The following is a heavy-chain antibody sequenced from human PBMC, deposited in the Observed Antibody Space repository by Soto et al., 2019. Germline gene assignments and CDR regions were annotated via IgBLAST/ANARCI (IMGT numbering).Heavy chain of an antibody. CDR1: GFTFSNAW. CDR3: TTEGILYYDFWSAYYPDY. CDR2: IKSKTDGGTT. J-gene: IGHJ4*02. Sequence: PGGSLRLSCAASGFTFSNAWMNWVRQAPGKGLEWVGRIKSKTDGGTTDYAAPVKGRFTISRDDSKNTLYLQMNSLKTEDTAVYYCTTEGILYYDFWSAYYPDYWGQGTRVTVSS. V-gene: IGHV3-15*07. D-gene: IGHD3-3*01.